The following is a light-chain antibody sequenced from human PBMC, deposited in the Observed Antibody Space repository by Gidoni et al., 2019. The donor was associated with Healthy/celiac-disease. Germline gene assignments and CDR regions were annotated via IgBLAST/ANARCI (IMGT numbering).Light chain of an antibody. CDR3: QQYGSSPPIT. Sequence: EIVLTQSPGTLSLSPGERATLSCRASQSGSSSYLAWYKQKPGQAPRRLIYGASSRATGIPDRFSGSGSGTDFTLTISRLEPEDFAVYYCQQYGSSPPITFGGGTKVEIK. CDR2: GAS. V-gene: IGKV3-20*01. CDR1: QSGSSSY. J-gene: IGKJ4*01.